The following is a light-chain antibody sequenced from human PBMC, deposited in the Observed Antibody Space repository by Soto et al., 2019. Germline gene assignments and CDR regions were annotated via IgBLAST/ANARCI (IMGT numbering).Light chain of an antibody. Sequence: EIVLTQSPGTLSLSPGERATLSCRASQSVGRNYVAWYQQKPGQAPRLLIHTASTRVAGIPDRFSGSGSGTDFTLTISRLEPEDSAVYYCQQRSNWPRTFGQGTKVDIK. CDR1: QSVGRNY. CDR3: QQRSNWPRT. CDR2: TAS. J-gene: IGKJ1*01. V-gene: IGKV3D-20*02.